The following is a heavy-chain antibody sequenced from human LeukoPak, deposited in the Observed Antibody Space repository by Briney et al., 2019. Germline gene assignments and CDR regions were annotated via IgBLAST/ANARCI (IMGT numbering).Heavy chain of an antibody. CDR3: ARGWKKNTSGWYFAFDI. J-gene: IGHJ3*02. D-gene: IGHD6-19*01. CDR2: IYSGGRT. V-gene: IGHV3-53*01. CDR1: GFTVSSYY. Sequence: PGGSLRLSCEASGFTVSSYYMSWVRQAPGKGLEWISVIYSGGRTYYADSVKGRFTISRDNSQDTLYLQMNSLRVEDTAVYYCARGWKKNTSGWYFAFDIWGQGTMVTVSS.